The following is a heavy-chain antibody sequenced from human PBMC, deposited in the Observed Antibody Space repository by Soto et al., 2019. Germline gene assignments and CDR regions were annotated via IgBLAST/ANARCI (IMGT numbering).Heavy chain of an antibody. Sequence: QVQLQESGPGLVKPSQTLSLTCTVSGGSISSGGYYWSWIRQHPGKGLEWIGYIYYSGSTYYNPSLKSRVTISVDTSKNQCSLKLSSVTAADTAVYYCASGRITMVRGVPDAFDIWGQGTMVTVSS. J-gene: IGHJ3*02. CDR2: IYYSGST. CDR1: GGSISSGGYY. V-gene: IGHV4-31*03. CDR3: ASGRITMVRGVPDAFDI. D-gene: IGHD3-10*01.